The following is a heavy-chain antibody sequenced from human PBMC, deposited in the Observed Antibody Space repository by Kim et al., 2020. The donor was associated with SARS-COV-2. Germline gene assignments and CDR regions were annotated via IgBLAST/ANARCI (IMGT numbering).Heavy chain of an antibody. D-gene: IGHD3-22*01. CDR3: ARRYYYDSSGYYDY. J-gene: IGHJ4*02. Sequence: NPSLKSRGAISVDTSKNQFSLKLSSVTAADTAVYYCARRYYYDSSGYYDYWGQGTLVTVSS. V-gene: IGHV4-39*01.